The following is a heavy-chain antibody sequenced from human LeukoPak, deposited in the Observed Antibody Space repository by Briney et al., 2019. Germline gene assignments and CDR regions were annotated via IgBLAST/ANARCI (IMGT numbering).Heavy chain of an antibody. Sequence: GGSLRLSCAVSGFSFRSYWMSWVRQAPGKGLEWVANIQSDGSEKNYIDSVQGRFTISRDNAKTSLYLQMNSLRADDTAVYYCARDSAVATYYGVDVWGQGITVTVSS. CDR1: GFSFRSYW. D-gene: IGHD6-19*01. J-gene: IGHJ6*02. CDR2: IQSDGSEK. V-gene: IGHV3-7*01. CDR3: ARDSAVATYYGVDV.